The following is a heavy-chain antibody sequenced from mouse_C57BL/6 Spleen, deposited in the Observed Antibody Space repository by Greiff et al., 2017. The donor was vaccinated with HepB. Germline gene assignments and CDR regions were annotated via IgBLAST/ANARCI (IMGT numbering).Heavy chain of an antibody. V-gene: IGHV1-81*01. Sequence: QVQLQQPGAELVKPGASVKLSCKASGYTFTSYWMHWVKQRTGQGLEWIGEIYPRSGNTYYNEKFKGKATLTADKSSSTAYMELRSLTSEDSAVYFCARYYGSSPYWYFDVWGTGTTVTVSS. D-gene: IGHD1-1*01. CDR1: GYTFTSYW. J-gene: IGHJ1*03. CDR3: ARYYGSSPYWYFDV. CDR2: IYPRSGNT.